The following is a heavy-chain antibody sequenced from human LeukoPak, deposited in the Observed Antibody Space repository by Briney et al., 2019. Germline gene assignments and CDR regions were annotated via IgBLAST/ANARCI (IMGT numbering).Heavy chain of an antibody. CDR2: ISGSGGST. J-gene: IGHJ4*02. CDR1: GFTFSSYA. Sequence: GGSLRLSCAASGFTFSSYAMSWVRQAPGKGLEWVSAISGSGGSTYYADSVKGRFTISRDNSKSTLYLQMNSLRAEDTAVYYGAKGVRGYSGSPFDYWGQGTLVTVSS. CDR3: AKGVRGYSGSPFDY. V-gene: IGHV3-23*01. D-gene: IGHD5-12*01.